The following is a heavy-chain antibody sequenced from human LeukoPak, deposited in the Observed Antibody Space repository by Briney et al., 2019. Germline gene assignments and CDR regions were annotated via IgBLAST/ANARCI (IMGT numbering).Heavy chain of an antibody. V-gene: IGHV3-23*01. CDR1: GFTINNYA. D-gene: IGHD5-24*01. CDR3: AKGAAIDH. CDR2: VTGPADTT. Sequence: AGSLRLSCAASGFTINNYAMNWVRQAPGKGLEWVAAVTGPADTTYYADPVKGRCTISRDSFKDTLYLQMNRLGAEDTALYFCAKGAAIDHWGQGTLVTVSS. J-gene: IGHJ4*02.